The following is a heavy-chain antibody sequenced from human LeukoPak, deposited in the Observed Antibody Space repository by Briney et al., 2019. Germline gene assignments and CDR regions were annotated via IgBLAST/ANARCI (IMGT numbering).Heavy chain of an antibody. Sequence: GGSLRLSCAASGFTFSSYAMSWVRQAPGKGLEWVSAISGSGGSTYYADSVKGRFTISRDNSKNTLYLQMNSLRAEDTAVYYCARGSWSGSYPFYYYYYYMDVWGKGTTVTISS. J-gene: IGHJ6*03. D-gene: IGHD3-10*01. V-gene: IGHV3-23*01. CDR1: GFTFSSYA. CDR2: ISGSGGST. CDR3: ARGSWSGSYPFYYYYYYMDV.